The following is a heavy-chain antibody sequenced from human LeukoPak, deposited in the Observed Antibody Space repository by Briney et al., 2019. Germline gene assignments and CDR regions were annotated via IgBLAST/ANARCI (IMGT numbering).Heavy chain of an antibody. V-gene: IGHV4-59*10. Sequence: SETLSLTCAVYGGSFSGYYWSWVRQPAGEGLEWIGHVYTSGSTYNPSLKSRVTMSVDTSKNQFSLKLNSVTAADTAVYYCARRHYSSGLDYWGQGILVTLSS. CDR2: VYTSGST. CDR3: ARRHYSSGLDY. CDR1: GGSFSGYY. D-gene: IGHD6-19*01. J-gene: IGHJ4*02.